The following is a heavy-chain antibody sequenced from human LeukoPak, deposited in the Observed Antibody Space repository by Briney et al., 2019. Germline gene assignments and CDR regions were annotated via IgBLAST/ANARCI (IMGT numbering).Heavy chain of an antibody. J-gene: IGHJ6*02. D-gene: IGHD2-2*01. Sequence: GGSLRLSCAASGFTFSDYYMSWIRQAPGKGLEWLAYISNNGVTIYYTVSVNGRFTISRNNARNSLYLQMSSLRGDDTAIYYCAREGSTYAYDYHYYATDVWGQGTTVTVSS. CDR1: GFTFSDYY. V-gene: IGHV3-11*01. CDR3: AREGSTYAYDYHYYATDV. CDR2: ISNNGVTI.